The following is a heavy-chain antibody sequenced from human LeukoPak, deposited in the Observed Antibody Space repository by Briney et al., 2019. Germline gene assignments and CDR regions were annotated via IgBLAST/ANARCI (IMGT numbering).Heavy chain of an antibody. V-gene: IGHV3-30-3*01. J-gene: IGHJ1*01. Sequence: GGSLRLSCAASGFTFSDCAVHWVRQAPGKGLEWVALISYDGSNKYYADSVKGRFTISRDSSKNTMSLQMNSLRREDTAVYYCASRTNSGPPFWGQGTLVTVSS. CDR2: ISYDGSNK. D-gene: IGHD3-10*01. CDR1: GFTFSDCA. CDR3: ASRTNSGPPF.